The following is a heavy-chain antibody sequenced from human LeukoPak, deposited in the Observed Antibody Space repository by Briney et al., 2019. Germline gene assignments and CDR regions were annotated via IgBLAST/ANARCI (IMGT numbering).Heavy chain of an antibody. D-gene: IGHD4-17*01. CDR2: ISTSSSYI. J-gene: IGHJ4*02. CDR1: GFTFSTYN. Sequence: GGSLRLSCAASGFTFSTYNMNWVRQAPGKGLEWVSSISTSSSYIYYADSVKGRFTISRDNSKNTLYLQMNSLRAEDTAVYYCAKGSPSTVTTLYGYWGQGTLVTVSS. CDR3: AKGSPSTVTTLYGY. V-gene: IGHV3-21*04.